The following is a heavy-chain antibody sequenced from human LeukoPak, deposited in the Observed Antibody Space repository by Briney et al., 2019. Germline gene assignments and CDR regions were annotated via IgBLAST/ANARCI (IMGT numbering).Heavy chain of an antibody. V-gene: IGHV3-66*01. CDR3: ASTSVTTGPYYYYYGVDV. CDR2: IYSGGST. Sequence: GGSLRLSCAASGFTVSTTYMSWVRQAPGKGLDWVSAIYSGGSTSSADSVKGRFTISRDNSKNTLYLQMNSLRAEDTAVYYCASTSVTTGPYYYYYGVDVWGQGTTVTVSS. CDR1: GFTVSTTY. D-gene: IGHD4-17*01. J-gene: IGHJ6*02.